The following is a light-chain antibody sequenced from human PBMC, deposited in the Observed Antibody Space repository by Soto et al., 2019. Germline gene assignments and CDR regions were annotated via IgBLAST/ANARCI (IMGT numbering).Light chain of an antibody. Sequence: QSALTQPPSASGSPGQSVTISCTGTSSDVGTHGYVSWYQQHAGKAPKLMIYDVNKRPSGVPDRFSGSKSANTASLTVSGLQAEDEADYYCMCYAGGNNWVFGGGTKLTVL. CDR1: SSDVGTHGY. J-gene: IGLJ3*02. CDR2: DVN. CDR3: MCYAGGNNWV. V-gene: IGLV2-8*01.